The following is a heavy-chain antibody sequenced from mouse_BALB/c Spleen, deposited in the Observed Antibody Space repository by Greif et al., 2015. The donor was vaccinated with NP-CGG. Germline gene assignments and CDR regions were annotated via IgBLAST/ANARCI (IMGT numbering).Heavy chain of an antibody. CDR2: IRSKSNNYAT. D-gene: IGHD6-1*01. J-gene: IGHJ4*01. V-gene: IGHV10-1*02. CDR3: VRDRCLCYAMDY. Sequence: EVKLVESGGGLVQPKGSLKLSCAASGFTFNTYAMNWVRQAPGKGLEWVARIRSKSNNYATYYADSVKDRFTISRDDSQSVLYLQMSSLKTEDAAMYYCVRDRCLCYAMDYWGQGASVTVSS. CDR1: GFTFNTYA.